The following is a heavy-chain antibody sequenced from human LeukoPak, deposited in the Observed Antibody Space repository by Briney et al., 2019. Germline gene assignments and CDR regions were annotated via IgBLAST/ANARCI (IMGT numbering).Heavy chain of an antibody. V-gene: IGHV4-61*09. CDR3: ARHVSSGWFPYNWFDP. CDR1: GASINSGSYY. D-gene: IGHD6-19*01. Sequence: PSETLSLTCTVSGASINSGSYYWSWLRQPAGKGLEFIGHFSSSGSTNYNPSLRSRITISVDTSKNQFSLKLSSVIAADTAVYYCARHVSSGWFPYNWFDPWGQGTLVTVSS. J-gene: IGHJ5*02. CDR2: FSSSGST.